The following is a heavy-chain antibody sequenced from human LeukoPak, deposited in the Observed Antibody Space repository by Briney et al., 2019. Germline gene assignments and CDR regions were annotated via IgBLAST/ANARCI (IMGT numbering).Heavy chain of an antibody. CDR1: GFTFSNYA. D-gene: IGHD3-22*01. CDR3: ARDTYYDSTGYYFSDY. V-gene: IGHV3-30*14. CDR2: ISGGGNT. Sequence: HPGRSLRLSCAASGFTFSNYAMHWVRQAPGKGLEWVSVISGGGNTYDADSVKGRFTISRDNSKNTLFLQMNSLRAEDTAVYYCARDTYYDSTGYYFSDYWGQGTLVTVSS. J-gene: IGHJ4*02.